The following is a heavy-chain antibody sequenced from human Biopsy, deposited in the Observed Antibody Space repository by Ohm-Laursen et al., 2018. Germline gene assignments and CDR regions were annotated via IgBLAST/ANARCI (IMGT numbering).Heavy chain of an antibody. J-gene: IGHJ3*02. CDR1: DASASSGRYY. CDR2: FYSSGTT. Sequence: SQTLSLTCTVSDASASSGRYYWTWIRQPPRKPLKWIGYFYSSGTTRYNPSLESRLSISMDTSKNEVSLRLTSMTAADTAVYFCARAPADQYAARNYYSSHAFDMWGQGTKVTVSS. V-gene: IGHV4-61*01. CDR3: ARAPADQYAARNYYSSHAFDM. D-gene: IGHD3-10*01.